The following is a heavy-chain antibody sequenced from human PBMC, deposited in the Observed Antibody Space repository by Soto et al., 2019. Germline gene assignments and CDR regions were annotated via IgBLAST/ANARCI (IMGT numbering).Heavy chain of an antibody. CDR2: ISYDGSKK. CDR3: AKDTFYHDSSGYYVFDY. Sequence: QVQLVESGGGEVQPGRSLRLSCAASEFTFSSYGIHWVRQAPGKGLEWVAVISYDGSKKNYLDSVKGRFTISRDNSTKXXYLEMNSLRAEDTAVYYCAKDTFYHDSSGYYVFDYWGQGTLVTVSS. V-gene: IGHV3-30*18. J-gene: IGHJ4*02. D-gene: IGHD3-22*01. CDR1: EFTFSSYG.